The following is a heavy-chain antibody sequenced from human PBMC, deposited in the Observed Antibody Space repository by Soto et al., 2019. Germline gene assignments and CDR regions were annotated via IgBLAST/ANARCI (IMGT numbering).Heavy chain of an antibody. CDR1: GFTVSSNY. V-gene: IGHV3-66*01. CDR2: IYSGGST. CDR3: ARDSTGYSSSWTYYYYYYMDV. D-gene: IGHD6-13*01. Sequence: PGGSLRLSCAASGFTVSSNYMSWVRQAPGKGLEWVSVIYSGGSTYYADSVKGRFTISRDNSKNTLYLQMNSLRAEDTAVYYCARDSTGYSSSWTYYYYYYMDVWGKGTTVTVSS. J-gene: IGHJ6*03.